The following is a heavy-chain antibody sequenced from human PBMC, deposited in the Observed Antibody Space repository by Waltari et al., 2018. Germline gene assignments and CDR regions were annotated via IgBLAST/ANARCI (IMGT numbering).Heavy chain of an antibody. D-gene: IGHD5-12*01. CDR1: GYPFSAYY. V-gene: IGHV1-2*02. CDR3: AREGNGYDFDF. J-gene: IGHJ4*02. CDR2: IVPHGGDT. Sequence: QLHLVQSGAEVKKPGPSVKISCKSSGYPFSAYYIHWVRQAPGRGLEWLGWIVPHGGDTYLVQKFEGRLTLTTDTSITTSYMELSGLTSDDTAVYYCAREGNGYDFDFWGQGTLVTVSS.